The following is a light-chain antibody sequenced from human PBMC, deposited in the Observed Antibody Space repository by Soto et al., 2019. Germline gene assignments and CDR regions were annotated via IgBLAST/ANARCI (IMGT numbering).Light chain of an antibody. CDR1: QTFSTS. CDR2: KAS. Sequence: DIQMTQSPSTLSASVGDRVTISCRASQTFSTSLAWYQQKPGQAPKLLIYKASSLESGVPSRFSGSGSGTAFTLTISSLQPDDFATYYCQQYSSYPWTFGQGTKVDI. V-gene: IGKV1-5*03. J-gene: IGKJ1*01. CDR3: QQYSSYPWT.